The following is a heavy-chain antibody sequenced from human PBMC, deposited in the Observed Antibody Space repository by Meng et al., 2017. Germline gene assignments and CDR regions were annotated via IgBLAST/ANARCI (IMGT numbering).Heavy chain of an antibody. J-gene: IGHJ4*02. Sequence: VQLVALGGGLVKSGVSLRLSCAASRFTFSSYSMNWVSQVPETGVEWVSSISSISSYIYYADSVKGRFTISRDNAKNSLYLQMNSLRAEDTAVYYCDRAPHSSGYYYYFDYWGQGTLVTVSS. V-gene: IGHV3-21*01. D-gene: IGHD3-22*01. CDR1: RFTFSSYS. CDR2: ISSISSYI. CDR3: DRAPHSSGYYYYFDY.